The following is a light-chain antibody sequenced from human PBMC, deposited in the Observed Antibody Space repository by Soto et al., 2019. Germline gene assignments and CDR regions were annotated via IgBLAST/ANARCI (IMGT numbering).Light chain of an antibody. Sequence: QSVLTQPPSVSGAPGQRVTISCTGSSSNIGAGYDVHWYQQLPGTAPKLVIYGNSNRPSGVPDRDSGSKSGTSASLAITGLQAEDEADYYCHSYDSSLRAYVFGTGTKVTVL. CDR1: SSNIGAGYD. V-gene: IGLV1-40*01. CDR3: HSYDSSLRAYV. CDR2: GNS. J-gene: IGLJ1*01.